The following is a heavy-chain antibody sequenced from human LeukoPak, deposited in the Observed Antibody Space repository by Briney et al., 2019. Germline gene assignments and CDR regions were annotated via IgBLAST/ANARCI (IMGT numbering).Heavy chain of an antibody. CDR2: IFYSGST. D-gene: IGHD6-13*01. V-gene: IGHV4-59*08. CDR1: GGSISSYY. J-gene: IGHJ4*02. CDR3: ARALTTAGTEGLSDY. Sequence: PSETLSLTCTVSGGSISSYYWSWIRQPPGKGLEWIGYIFYSGSTNHNPSLKSRVTISVDTSKNQFSLKLSSVTAADTAVYYCARALTTAGTEGLSDYWGQGALVTVSS.